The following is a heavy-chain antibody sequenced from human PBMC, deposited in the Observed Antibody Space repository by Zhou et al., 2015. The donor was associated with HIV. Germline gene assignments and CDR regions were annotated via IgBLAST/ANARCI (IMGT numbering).Heavy chain of an antibody. Sequence: QVQLVQSGAEVKGPGASVKVSCKASGYTFTGYYIHWVRQAPGHGLEWMGWINPNTTATNYAQRFQGRVTMSRDTSITSSYMELSRLTSDDTAVYYCARGGPHYYDNSGYLNDWGQGTLVTVSS. CDR3: ARGGPHYYDNSGYLND. D-gene: IGHD3-22*01. J-gene: IGHJ4*02. V-gene: IGHV1-2*02. CDR2: INPNTTAT. CDR1: GYTFTGYY.